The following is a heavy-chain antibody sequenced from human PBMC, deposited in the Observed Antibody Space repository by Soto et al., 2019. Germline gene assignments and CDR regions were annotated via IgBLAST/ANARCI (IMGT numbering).Heavy chain of an antibody. Sequence: GGSLRLSCAASGFTFSSYWMSWVRQAPGKGLEWVANIKQDGSEKCYVDSVKGRFTISRDNAKNSLYLQMNSLRAEDTAVYYCARGYYDILTGSLFDYWGQGTVVTVSS. V-gene: IGHV3-7*01. CDR2: IKQDGSEK. J-gene: IGHJ4*02. CDR3: ARGYYDILTGSLFDY. CDR1: GFTFSSYW. D-gene: IGHD3-9*01.